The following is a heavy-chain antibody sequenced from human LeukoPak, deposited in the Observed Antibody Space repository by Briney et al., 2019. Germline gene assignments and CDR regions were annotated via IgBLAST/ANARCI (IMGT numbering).Heavy chain of an antibody. Sequence: GGSLRLSCAASGFTFSSYAMSWVRQAPGKGREGVSAIIGSGGITYYADSVKGRFTISRDNSKNTLYLPMNRLSAEETAVYSCAKEPPTMVRGGPIWGQGTMVTVSS. V-gene: IGHV3-23*01. J-gene: IGHJ3*02. CDR2: IIGSGGIT. CDR3: AKEPPTMVRGGPI. D-gene: IGHD3-10*01. CDR1: GFTFSSYA.